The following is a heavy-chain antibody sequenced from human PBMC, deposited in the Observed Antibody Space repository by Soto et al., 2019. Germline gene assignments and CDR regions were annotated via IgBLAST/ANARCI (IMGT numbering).Heavy chain of an antibody. V-gene: IGHV1-3*01. CDR1: GYTFTNYA. CDR3: ASAMWERSGGGYYFDS. J-gene: IGHJ4*02. CDR2: VNAGNGHT. D-gene: IGHD6-19*01. Sequence: QVQLVQSGADVKKPGASVRVSCKASGYTFTNYAVNWVRQAPGQSLEWMGWVNAGNGHTKYSEKFQGRVTITRDASANTAYIEVSSLRTEDTALDFWASAMWERSGGGYYFDSWGQGTLVTVS.